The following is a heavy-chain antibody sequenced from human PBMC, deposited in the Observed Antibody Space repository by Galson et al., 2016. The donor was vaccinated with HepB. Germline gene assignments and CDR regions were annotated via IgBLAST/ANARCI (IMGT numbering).Heavy chain of an antibody. J-gene: IGHJ4*02. CDR1: GGSISPYY. D-gene: IGHD5-12*01. V-gene: IGHV4-4*07. Sequence: SETLSLTCTVSGGSISPYYWSWIRQPAGKGLEWIGRIFTSGSTNYNSSLKRRVTMSVDTSKNQFSLTLSSVTAADTAVYYCARQSRISRARGYDDFDYWGQGTLVTVSS. CDR2: IFTSGST. CDR3: ARQSRISRARGYDDFDY.